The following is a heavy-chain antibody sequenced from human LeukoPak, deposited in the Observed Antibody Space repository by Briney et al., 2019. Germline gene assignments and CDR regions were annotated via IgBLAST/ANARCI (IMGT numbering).Heavy chain of an antibody. J-gene: IGHJ4*02. CDR3: AGEEDGLDTAMAYFDY. CDR2: ISWDGGST. D-gene: IGHD5-18*01. Sequence: GGSLRLSCAASGFTFDDYSMHWVRQAPGKGLEWVSLISWDGGSTYYADSVKGRFTISRDNSKNTLYLQMNSLRAEDTAVYYCAGEEDGLDTAMAYFDYWGQGTLVTVSS. CDR1: GFTFDDYS. V-gene: IGHV3-43*01.